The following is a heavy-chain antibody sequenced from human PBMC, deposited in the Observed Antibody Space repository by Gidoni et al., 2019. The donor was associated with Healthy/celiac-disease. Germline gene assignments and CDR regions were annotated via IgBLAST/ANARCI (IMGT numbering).Heavy chain of an antibody. CDR2: IRSKAYGGTT. V-gene: IGHV3-49*03. J-gene: IGHJ5*02. CDR3: TRALIVVVPAAMKWFDP. D-gene: IGHD2-2*01. CDR1: GFTFGDYA. Sequence: EVQLVESGGGLVQPGRSLRLSWTASGFTFGDYAMRWFRKPPGKGLEWVGFIRSKAYGGTTEYAASVKGRFTISRDDSKSIAYLQMNSLKTEDTAVYYCTRALIVVVPAAMKWFDPWGQGTLVTVSS.